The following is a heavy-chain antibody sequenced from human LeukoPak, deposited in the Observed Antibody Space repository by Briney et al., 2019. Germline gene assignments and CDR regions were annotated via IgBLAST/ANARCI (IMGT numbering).Heavy chain of an antibody. CDR2: ISGSGGST. Sequence: GGSLRLSCAASGFTFSSYGMSWVRQAPGKGLEWVSAISGSGGSTYYADSVKGRFTISRDNSKNTLYLQMNSLRAQDTAVYYCALTAGDSSGLCCAFDIWGQGTMVTVSS. CDR3: ALTAGDSSGLCCAFDI. V-gene: IGHV3-23*01. D-gene: IGHD3-22*01. CDR1: GFTFSSYG. J-gene: IGHJ3*02.